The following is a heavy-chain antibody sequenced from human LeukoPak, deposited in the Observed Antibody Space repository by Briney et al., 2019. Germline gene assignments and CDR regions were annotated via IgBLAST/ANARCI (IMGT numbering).Heavy chain of an antibody. CDR2: INEDGREK. D-gene: IGHD6-13*01. CDR1: GFTFSTYW. V-gene: IGHV3-7*01. J-gene: IGHJ5*01. CDR3: ARGNSRFDF. Sequence: PGGSLRLSCAASGFTFSTYWMTWVRQAQGKGLEWVAKINEDGREKYYVDSVQGRFTISRDNAQNSLFPQMNSLRVEDTAVYYCARGNSRFDFWGQGTLVAVSS.